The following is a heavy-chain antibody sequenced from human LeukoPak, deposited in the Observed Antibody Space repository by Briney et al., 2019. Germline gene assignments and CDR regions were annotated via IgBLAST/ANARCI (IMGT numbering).Heavy chain of an antibody. V-gene: IGHV4-34*01. Sequence: SETLSLTCAVYGGSFSGYYWSWIRQPPGKGLEWIGEINHSGSTNYNPSLKSRVTISVDMSKNQFSLKLSSVTAADTAVYYCARSSGWYPFDYWGQGTLVTVSS. CDR1: GGSFSGYY. CDR2: INHSGST. D-gene: IGHD6-19*01. CDR3: ARSSGWYPFDY. J-gene: IGHJ4*02.